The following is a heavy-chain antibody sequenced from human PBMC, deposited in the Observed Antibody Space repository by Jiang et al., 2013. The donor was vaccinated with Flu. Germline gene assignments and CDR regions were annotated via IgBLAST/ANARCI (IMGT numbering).Heavy chain of an antibody. CDR2: ISSSGSTI. Sequence: VQLVESGGGLVQPGGSLRLSCAASGFTFSSYEMSWVRQAPGKGLEWVSYISSSGSTIYYADSVKGRFTISRDNAKNSLYPQMNSLRAEDTAVYYCARSYKVDILTGPNDYWGQGTLVTVSS. V-gene: IGHV3-48*03. CDR3: ARSYKVDILTGPNDY. J-gene: IGHJ4*02. CDR1: GFTFSSYE. D-gene: IGHD3-9*01.